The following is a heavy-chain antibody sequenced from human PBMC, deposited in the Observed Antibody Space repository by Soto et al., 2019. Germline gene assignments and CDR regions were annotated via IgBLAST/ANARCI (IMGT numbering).Heavy chain of an antibody. CDR1: GGSISSYY. Sequence: AETLSLTCTVSGGSISSYYWSWIRQPPGKGLEWIGYIYYSGSTNYNPSLKSRVTISVDTSKNQFSLKLSSVTAADTAVYYRAGWRADFWSGSYYFDYWGQETLVTVSS. V-gene: IGHV4-59*01. CDR3: AGWRADFWSGSYYFDY. CDR2: IYYSGST. D-gene: IGHD3-3*01. J-gene: IGHJ4*02.